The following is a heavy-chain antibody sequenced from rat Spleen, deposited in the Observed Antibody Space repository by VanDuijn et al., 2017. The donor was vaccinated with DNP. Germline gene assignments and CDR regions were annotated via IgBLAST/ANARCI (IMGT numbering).Heavy chain of an antibody. V-gene: IGHV5-29*01. CDR2: ISFDGSST. Sequence: EVQLVESDGGLVQPGRSLKLSCAASGFTFSDYYMAWVRQAPTKGLEWVTTISFDGSSTYYRDSVKGRFTISRDNAKSTLYLQMDSLRSEDTATYYCASLWTLTYWGQGTLVTVSS. CDR3: ASLWTLTY. J-gene: IGHJ3*01. D-gene: IGHD1-3*01. CDR1: GFTFSDYY.